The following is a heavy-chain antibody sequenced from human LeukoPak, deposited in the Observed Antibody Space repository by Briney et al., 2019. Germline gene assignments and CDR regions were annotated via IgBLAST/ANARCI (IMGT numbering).Heavy chain of an antibody. CDR2: IYYSGST. V-gene: IGHV4-39*01. CDR3: AGHGYTSGYDWYFDL. D-gene: IGHD5-18*01. J-gene: IGHJ2*01. Sequence: SETLSLTCKVSGGSISRSNCYWGWIRQSPGKGLEWIGSIYYSGSTYYNPPLKSRVTIYVDTSRNQFSLRLSSVTAADTAVYYCAGHGYTSGYDWYFDLWGRGTLVTVSS. CDR1: GGSISRSNCY.